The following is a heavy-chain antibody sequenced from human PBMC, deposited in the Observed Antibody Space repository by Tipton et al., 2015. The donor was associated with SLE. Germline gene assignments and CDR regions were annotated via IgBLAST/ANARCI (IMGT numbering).Heavy chain of an antibody. CDR2: IYYSGGT. CDR3: ASLVAGSAFDI. CDR1: GGSISSYY. J-gene: IGHJ3*02. D-gene: IGHD6-19*01. Sequence: TLSLTCTVSGGSISSYYWSWIRQPPGKGLEWIGYIYYSGGTNYNPSLQSRVTISVDTSKNQFSLKLSSVTAADTAVYYCASLVAGSAFDIWGQGTMVTVSS. V-gene: IGHV4-59*08.